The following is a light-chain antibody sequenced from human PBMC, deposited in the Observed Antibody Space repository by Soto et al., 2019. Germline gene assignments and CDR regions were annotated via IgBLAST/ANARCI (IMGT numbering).Light chain of an antibody. Sequence: QSVLTQPPSLSGAPGQTITISCSGTISNIGAGYAVHWYQHLPGTALKLLIFDDTNRPSGVPDRFSGSRSGASASLAITGLQADDEGDYYCQSSDKSPDSSYVFGSGTKVNVL. CDR3: QSSDKSPDSSYV. CDR2: DDT. V-gene: IGLV1-40*01. J-gene: IGLJ1*01. CDR1: ISNIGAGYA.